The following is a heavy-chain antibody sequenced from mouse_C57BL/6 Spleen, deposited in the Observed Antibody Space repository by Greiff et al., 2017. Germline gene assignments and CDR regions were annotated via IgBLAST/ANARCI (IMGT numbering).Heavy chain of an antibody. Sequence: QVQLQQSGTELVKPGASVKLSCKASGYTFTSYWMHWVKQRPGQGLEWIGNINPSNGGTNYNEKFKSKATLTVDKSSSTAYMQLSSLTSEDSAVYYCARIQTYLSGFAYWGQGTLVTVSA. V-gene: IGHV1-53*01. J-gene: IGHJ3*01. CDR1: GYTFTSYW. CDR3: ARIQTYLSGFAY. CDR2: INPSNGGT.